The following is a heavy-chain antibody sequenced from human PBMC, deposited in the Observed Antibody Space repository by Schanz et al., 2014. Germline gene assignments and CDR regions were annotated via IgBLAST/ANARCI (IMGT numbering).Heavy chain of an antibody. CDR1: GFSFTTYA. CDR2: IGNGGVTI. Sequence: EVQLLESGGGLVQPGGSLRLSCASSGFSFTTYAMSWVRQAPGKGLEWVSYIGNGGVTIYYADSVKGRFTISRDNSKNSLYLQMNSLRAEDTAVYYCARSRSGFYFDYWGQGTLVTVSS. V-gene: IGHV3-48*04. J-gene: IGHJ4*02. CDR3: ARSRSGFYFDY. D-gene: IGHD1-26*01.